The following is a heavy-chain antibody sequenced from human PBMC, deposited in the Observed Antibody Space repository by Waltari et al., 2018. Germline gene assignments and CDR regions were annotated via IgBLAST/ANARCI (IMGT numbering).Heavy chain of an antibody. CDR2: INHSGST. CDR3: ASLVGATNY. Sequence: QVPLQQWGAGLLKPSETLSLTCAVYGGSFSGYYWSWRRQPPGKGLEWIGEINHSGSTNYNPSLKSRVTISVDTSKNQFSLKLSAVTAADTAVYYCASLVGATNYWGQGTLVTVSS. D-gene: IGHD1-26*01. J-gene: IGHJ4*02. V-gene: IGHV4-34*01. CDR1: GGSFSGYY.